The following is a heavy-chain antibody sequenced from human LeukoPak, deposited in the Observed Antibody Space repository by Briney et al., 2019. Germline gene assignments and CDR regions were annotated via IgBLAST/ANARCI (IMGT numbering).Heavy chain of an antibody. V-gene: IGHV1-46*01. CDR1: GYTFTNYY. CDR3: ARGRYCGGGSCYWFDP. CDR2: INPSGGST. Sequence: ASVKVSCKASGYTFTNYYMHWVRQAPGQGLEWMGVINPSGGSTRYSQKFQGRVTMTRDTSTSTVYMELSSLRSEDTAVYYCARGRYCGGGSCYWFDPWGQGTLVTVSS. D-gene: IGHD2-15*01. J-gene: IGHJ5*02.